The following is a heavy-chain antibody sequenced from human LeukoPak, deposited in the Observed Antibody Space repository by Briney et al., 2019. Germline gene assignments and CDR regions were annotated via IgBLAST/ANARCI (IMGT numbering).Heavy chain of an antibody. CDR1: GYSFTSYW. CDR3: ARVWGSGSYHRVYYFDY. J-gene: IGHJ4*02. D-gene: IGHD3-10*01. CDR2: IYPGDSDT. V-gene: IGHV5-51*01. Sequence: GASLKISFKGSGYSFTSYWIGWVRPMPGKGLEWMGIIYPGDSDTRYSPSFQGQVTISADKSISTAYLQWSSLKASDTAMYYCARVWGSGSYHRVYYFDYWGQGTLVTVSS.